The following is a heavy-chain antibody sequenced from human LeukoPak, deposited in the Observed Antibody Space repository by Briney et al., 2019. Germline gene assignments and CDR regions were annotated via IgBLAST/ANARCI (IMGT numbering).Heavy chain of an antibody. D-gene: IGHD3-3*01. Sequence: GGSLRLSCAASGFTFSSYDMSWVRQAPGKGLECVSVISGSDGSTYYADSVKGRFTISRDNPQNTLYLQMSSLRAEDTAVYYCAKDPESGYFDYWGQGTLVTVSS. CDR3: AKDPESGYFDY. CDR2: ISGSDGST. V-gene: IGHV3-23*01. CDR1: GFTFSSYD. J-gene: IGHJ4*02.